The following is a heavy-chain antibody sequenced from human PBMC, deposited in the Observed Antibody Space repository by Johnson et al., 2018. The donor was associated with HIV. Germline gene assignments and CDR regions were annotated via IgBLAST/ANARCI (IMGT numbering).Heavy chain of an antibody. CDR1: GFTFSSYW. J-gene: IGHJ3*02. Sequence: QVYLVESVGGVVQPGRSLRLSCTTSGFTFSSYWMHWVRQAPGKGLEWVSVIYSGGSTYYADSVKGRFTISRDNSKNTRYLQMNSLRAEDTAVYYCAKDPGWFGEPGDAFDIWGQGTMVTVSS. CDR2: IYSGGST. V-gene: IGHV3-NL1*01. CDR3: AKDPGWFGEPGDAFDI. D-gene: IGHD3-10*01.